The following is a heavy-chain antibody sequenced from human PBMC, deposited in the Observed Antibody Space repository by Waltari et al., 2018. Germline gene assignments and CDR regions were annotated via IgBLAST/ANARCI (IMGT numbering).Heavy chain of an antibody. CDR1: GGSISSSRYS. D-gene: IGHD2-15*01. J-gene: IGHJ4*02. CDR3: ARGGGGNSDY. V-gene: IGHV4-39*01. Sequence: QLQLQESGPGLVKPSETLSLTCTVSGGSISSSRYSWGWIRQPPGKGLEWIGSIYYSGSTYYNPSLKSRVTISVDTSKNQFSLKLSSVTAADTAVYYCARGGGGNSDYWGQGTLVTVSS. CDR2: IYYSGST.